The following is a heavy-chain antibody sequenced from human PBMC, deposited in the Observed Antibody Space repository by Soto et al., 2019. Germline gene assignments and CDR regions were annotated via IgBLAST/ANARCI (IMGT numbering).Heavy chain of an antibody. CDR2: VKGDGSGT. CDR3: ARDGLIITPGVDFDC. Sequence: EVQLVESGGGLVQPGGSLRLSCAASGFTFSSYWMHWVRQAPGKGLVWVSRVKGDGSGTSYADSVKGRFTISRDNAKNTLYLHMDSLRAEETAVYYCARDGLIITPGVDFDCWGQGTLVTVSS. CDR1: GFTFSSYW. D-gene: IGHD7-27*01. V-gene: IGHV3-74*01. J-gene: IGHJ4*02.